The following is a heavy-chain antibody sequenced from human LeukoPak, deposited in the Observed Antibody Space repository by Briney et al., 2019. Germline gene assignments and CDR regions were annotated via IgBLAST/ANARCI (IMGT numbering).Heavy chain of an antibody. D-gene: IGHD1-1*01. V-gene: IGHV3-33*01. CDR3: ARDQGTSTTAPKRKGRFDP. CDR2: IWYDGSNK. J-gene: IGHJ5*02. CDR1: GFTFSNHG. Sequence: GGSLRLSCAASGFTFSNHGMHWVRQAPGKGLEWVALIWYDGSNKEYAESVKGRFTISRDNSKNTLYLQMNSLRDEDTAAYYCARDQGTSTTAPKRKGRFDPWGQGTLVTVSS.